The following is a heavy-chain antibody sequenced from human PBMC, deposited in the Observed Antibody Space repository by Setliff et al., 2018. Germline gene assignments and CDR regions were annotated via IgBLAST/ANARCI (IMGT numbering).Heavy chain of an antibody. D-gene: IGHD6-13*01. Sequence: SETLSLTCTVSNGSISSGNYFWGWIHQPPGKGLEWMGSIFYTGSTYYSPSLKSRATMSIDTSKNQFSLNLNSVTAADTAVYYCARQPYSTTYYYYYYYMDVWGKGTTVTVSS. CDR2: IFYTGST. V-gene: IGHV4-39*01. CDR3: ARQPYSTTYYYYYYYMDV. CDR1: NGSISSGNYF. J-gene: IGHJ6*03.